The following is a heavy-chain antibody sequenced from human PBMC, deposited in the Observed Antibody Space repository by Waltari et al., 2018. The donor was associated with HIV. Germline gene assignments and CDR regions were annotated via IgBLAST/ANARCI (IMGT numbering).Heavy chain of an antibody. CDR3: ARVPQGRLGELSTYYFDY. CDR1: GYTFSNNY. J-gene: IGHJ4*02. V-gene: IGHV1-2*02. D-gene: IGHD3-16*01. CDR2: INPNSGGT. Sequence: QVQLVQSGAVVKTHGASVKVSCKTSGYTFSNNYIHWIRQAPGQGPEWMGWINPNSGGTNYAQRFQDRVTLTRDTHISTVFMDLSRLASDDTAVYYCARVPQGRLGELSTYYFDYWGQGSLVIVSS.